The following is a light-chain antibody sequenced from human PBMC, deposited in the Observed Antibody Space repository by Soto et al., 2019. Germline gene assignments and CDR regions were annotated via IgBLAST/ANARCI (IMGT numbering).Light chain of an antibody. CDR3: SSYTSSSGV. CDR1: SSDVGGYNY. V-gene: IGLV2-14*01. J-gene: IGLJ3*02. CDR2: EVS. Sequence: QSVLTQPPSASGSPGQSVTISCTGTSSDVGGYNYVSWYQQHPGKAPKLMIYEVSNRPSGVSNRFSGSKSGNTASLTISGLQAEDEADYYCSSYTSSSGVFGGGTKLTVL.